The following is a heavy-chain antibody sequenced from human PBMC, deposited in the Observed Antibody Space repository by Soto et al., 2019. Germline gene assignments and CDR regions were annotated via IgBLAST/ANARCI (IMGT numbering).Heavy chain of an antibody. D-gene: IGHD5-12*01. CDR1: GYTFTSYG. V-gene: IGHV1-18*01. J-gene: IGHJ4*02. CDR3: ARESAYSGYGGQFDY. CDR2: ISAYNGNT. Sequence: QVQLVQSGAEVKKPGASVKVSCKASGYTFTSYGISWVRQAPGQGLEWMGWISAYNGNTNYAKKLQGRGTMTTDTSTSTAYMELRSLRSDDTAVYYCARESAYSGYGGQFDYWGQGTLVTVSS.